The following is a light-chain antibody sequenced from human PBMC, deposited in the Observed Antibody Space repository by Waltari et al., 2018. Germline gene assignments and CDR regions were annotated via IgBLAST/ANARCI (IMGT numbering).Light chain of an antibody. J-gene: IGLJ2*01. CDR3: SSFTTGSTGL. CDR1: RSDIGLLDL. CDR2: NVS. V-gene: IGLV2-14*03. Sequence: QSALAQPASVSGSPGQSITISCTGRRSDIGLLDLVSWYQQHPGRAPRLIIRNVSERPSGVPHRFSGSKSGDTASLTISSLRSEDESLYFCSSFTTGSTGLFGGGTKLTVL.